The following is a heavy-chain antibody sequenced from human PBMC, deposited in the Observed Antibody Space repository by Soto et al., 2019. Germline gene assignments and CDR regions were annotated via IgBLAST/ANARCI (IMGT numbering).Heavy chain of an antibody. Sequence: PGGSLRLSCAASGFTFSSYLMSWVRQSPGKGLEWVANIKQDGSEKYYVDSVKGRFTISRDNAKNSLYLQMNSLRAEDTAVYYCARDYSMIVVVSSPGAFDIWGQGTMVT. J-gene: IGHJ3*02. CDR1: GFTFSSYL. D-gene: IGHD3-22*01. CDR3: ARDYSMIVVVSSPGAFDI. CDR2: IKQDGSEK. V-gene: IGHV3-7*03.